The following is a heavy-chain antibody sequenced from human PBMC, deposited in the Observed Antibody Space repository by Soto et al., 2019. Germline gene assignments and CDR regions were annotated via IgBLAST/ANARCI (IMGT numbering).Heavy chain of an antibody. J-gene: IGHJ6*02. CDR2: INPNSGGT. CDR1: GYTFTGYC. Sequence: GASVKVSCKASGYTFTGYCIHWVRQSPGQGLEWMGWINPNSGGTNYAQKFQGWVTMTRDTSISTAYMELSRLRSDDTAVYYCARELQYQLPARYGMDVWGQGTTVTV. CDR3: ARELQYQLPARYGMDV. V-gene: IGHV1-2*04. D-gene: IGHD2-2*01.